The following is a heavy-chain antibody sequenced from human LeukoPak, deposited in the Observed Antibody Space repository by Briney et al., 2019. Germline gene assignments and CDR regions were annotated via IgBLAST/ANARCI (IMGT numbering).Heavy chain of an antibody. Sequence: GGSLRLSCAASGFTFSSYEMNWVRQAPGKGLEWVSSISTDSAYMFYADSLKGRFSISRDNANNSLSLQMNSLRAEDTAVYYCAELGITMIGGAWGKGTTVTISS. CDR1: GFTFSSYE. J-gene: IGHJ6*04. CDR2: ISTDSAYM. D-gene: IGHD3-10*02. CDR3: AELGITMIGGA. V-gene: IGHV3-21*01.